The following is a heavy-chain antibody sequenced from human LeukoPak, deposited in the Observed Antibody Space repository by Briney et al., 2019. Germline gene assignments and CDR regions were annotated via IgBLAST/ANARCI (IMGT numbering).Heavy chain of an antibody. CDR2: IENTREN. CDR3: WLLSPAGDY. D-gene: IGHD3-22*01. V-gene: IGHV4-34*01. Sequence: SETLSLTCAVSGGSFDEYYWTWLRQSPGKGLEWIGRIENTRENNYNLSLKSRATILIDTSKSQVSLRLRSVTAADTAVYYCWLLSPAGDYWGQGSLLTVSS. J-gene: IGHJ4*02. CDR1: GGSFDEYY.